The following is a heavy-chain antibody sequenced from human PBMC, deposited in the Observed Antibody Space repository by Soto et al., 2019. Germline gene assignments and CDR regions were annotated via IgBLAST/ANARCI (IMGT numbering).Heavy chain of an antibody. CDR3: AIAKRGDPPIYFDY. J-gene: IGHJ4*02. Sequence: GASVKVSCKASGYTFTSYAMHWVRQAPGQRLEWMGWIHAGNGNTKYSQKFQGRVTITRDTSASTAYMELSSLRSEDTAVYYCAIAKRGDPPIYFDYWGQGTLVTVSS. V-gene: IGHV1-3*01. CDR2: IHAGNGNT. CDR1: GYTFTSYA. D-gene: IGHD3-10*01.